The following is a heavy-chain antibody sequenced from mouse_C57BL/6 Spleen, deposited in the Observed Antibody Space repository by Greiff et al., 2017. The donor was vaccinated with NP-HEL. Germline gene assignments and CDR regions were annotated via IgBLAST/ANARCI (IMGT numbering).Heavy chain of an antibody. J-gene: IGHJ2*01. Sequence: QVQLQQPGAELVKPGASVKLSCKASGYTFTSYWMQWVKQRPGQGLEWIGEIDPSDSYTNYNQKFKGKATLTVDTSSSTAYMQLSSLTSEDSAVYYCARFLRGDYFDYWGQGTTLTVSS. CDR2: IDPSDSYT. D-gene: IGHD1-1*01. CDR3: ARFLRGDYFDY. V-gene: IGHV1-50*01. CDR1: GYTFTSYW.